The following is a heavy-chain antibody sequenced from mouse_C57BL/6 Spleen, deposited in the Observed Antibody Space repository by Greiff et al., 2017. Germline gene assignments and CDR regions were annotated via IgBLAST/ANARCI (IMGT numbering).Heavy chain of an antibody. Sequence: VQLQESGAELARPGASVKLSCKASGYTFTSYGISWVKQRTGQGLEWIGEIYPRSGNTYYNAKFKGKATLTADKSSSTAYMKLRSLTSEDSAVYFGARVFYYGSSYYWYFDVWGTGTTVTVSS. D-gene: IGHD1-1*01. CDR1: GYTFTSYG. CDR2: IYPRSGNT. CDR3: ARVFYYGSSYYWYFDV. V-gene: IGHV1-81*01. J-gene: IGHJ1*03.